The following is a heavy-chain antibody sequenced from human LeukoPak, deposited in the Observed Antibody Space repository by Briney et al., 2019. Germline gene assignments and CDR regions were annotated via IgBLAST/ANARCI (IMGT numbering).Heavy chain of an antibody. CDR3: ARVNEQPYYYYMDV. J-gene: IGHJ6*03. CDR2: ISSNGGST. Sequence: GSLRLSCAASGFTFSSYAMHWVRQAPGKGLEYVSAISSNGGSTYYANSVKGRFTISRDNSKNTLYLQMGSLRAEDMAVYYCARVNEQPYYYYMDVWGKGTTVTVSS. V-gene: IGHV3-64*01. CDR1: GFTFSSYA.